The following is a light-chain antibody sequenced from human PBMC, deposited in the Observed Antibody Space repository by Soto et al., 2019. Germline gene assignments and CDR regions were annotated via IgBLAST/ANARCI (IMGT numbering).Light chain of an antibody. Sequence: QSALTQPASVSGSPGQSITISCTGTNSDVGGYNYVSWYQQHPGKAPKLMIYEVTNRPSGVSHRFSGSKSGNTASLTISGLHAEDEADYYCSSYTSSTALRVFGGGTKLTVL. J-gene: IGLJ3*02. CDR2: EVT. V-gene: IGLV2-14*01. CDR1: NSDVGGYNY. CDR3: SSYTSSTALRV.